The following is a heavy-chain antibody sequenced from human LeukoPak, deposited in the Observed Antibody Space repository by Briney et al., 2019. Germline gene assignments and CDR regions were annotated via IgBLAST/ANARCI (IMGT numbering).Heavy chain of an antibody. D-gene: IGHD2-2*01. Sequence: PGGSLRLSCAASGFTFSDYYMSWIRQAPGKGLEWVSYISSSGSTIYYADSVKGRFTISRDNAKNSLYLQMNSLRAEDTAVYYCARDPYCSSTSCKNWGQGTLVTVSS. CDR2: ISSSGSTI. CDR3: ARDPYCSSTSCKN. V-gene: IGHV3-11*01. CDR1: GFTFSDYY. J-gene: IGHJ4*02.